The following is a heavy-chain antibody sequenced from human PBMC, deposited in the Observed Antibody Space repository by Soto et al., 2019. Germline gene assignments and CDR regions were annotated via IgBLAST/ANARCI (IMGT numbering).Heavy chain of an antibody. Sequence: QVQLVQSGAEVKKPGSSVKVSCKASGGTFSTYSIVWVRQAPGEGLEWMGGIIPIFGTANYAQKFQDRVTITGDKSTNTASMELSSLKSEDTAMYYCAGSSGNNYGVGTNYYFDYWGQGTLVTVSS. CDR2: IIPIFGTA. V-gene: IGHV1-69*06. CDR3: AGSSGNNYGVGTNYYFDY. J-gene: IGHJ4*02. CDR1: GGTFSTYS. D-gene: IGHD1-26*01.